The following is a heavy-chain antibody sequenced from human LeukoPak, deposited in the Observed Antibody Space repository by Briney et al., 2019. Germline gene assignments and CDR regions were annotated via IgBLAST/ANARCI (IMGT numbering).Heavy chain of an antibody. CDR3: ARDVTGWFDP. J-gene: IGHJ5*02. V-gene: IGHV1-3*02. Sequence: EFQGRVTITRDTSASTAYMELSSLRSEDMAVYYCARDVTGWFDPWGQGTLVTVSA.